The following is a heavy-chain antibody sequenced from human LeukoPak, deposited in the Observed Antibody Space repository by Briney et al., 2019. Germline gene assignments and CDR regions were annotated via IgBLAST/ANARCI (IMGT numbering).Heavy chain of an antibody. J-gene: IGHJ5*02. CDR2: IYYSGST. Sequence: SETLSLTCTVSGGSISSSSYYWGWIRQPPGKGLEWIGSIYYSGSTYYNPSLKSRVTISVDTSKNQFSLKLSSVTAADTAVYYCAREEWGYAPPRFDPWGQGTLVTVSS. CDR3: AREEWGYAPPRFDP. D-gene: IGHD2-15*01. CDR1: GGSISSSSYY. V-gene: IGHV4-39*02.